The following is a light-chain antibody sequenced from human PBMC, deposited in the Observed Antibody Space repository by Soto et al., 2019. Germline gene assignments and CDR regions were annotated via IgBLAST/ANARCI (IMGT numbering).Light chain of an antibody. Sequence: GDRVTITCRASHNIERWLAWYQQKTGKAPKLLIYKASTLKSGVPSRFSGSGSGTEFTLTISSLQPDEFATYYCQHYNSYSEAFGQGTKVDI. J-gene: IGKJ1*01. CDR2: KAS. V-gene: IGKV1-5*03. CDR1: HNIERW. CDR3: QHYNSYSEA.